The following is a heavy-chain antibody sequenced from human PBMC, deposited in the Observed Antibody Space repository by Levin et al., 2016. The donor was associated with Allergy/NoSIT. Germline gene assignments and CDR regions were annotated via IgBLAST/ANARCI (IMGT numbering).Heavy chain of an antibody. J-gene: IGHJ6*02. Sequence: GGSLRLSCSASGFTFSSHGMNWVRQAPGKGLEWVSYISSSGSTIYYADSVKGRFTISRDNAKNSLYLQMNSLRAEDTAVYYCARVPYVGRSYYYYGMDVWGQGTTVTVSS. CDR1: GFTFSSHG. CDR3: ARVPYVGRSYYYYGMDV. V-gene: IGHV3-48*03. D-gene: IGHD1-26*01. CDR2: ISSSGSTI.